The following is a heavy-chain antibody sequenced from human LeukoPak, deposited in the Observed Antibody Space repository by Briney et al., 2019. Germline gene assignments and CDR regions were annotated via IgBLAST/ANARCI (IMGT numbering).Heavy chain of an antibody. D-gene: IGHD1-26*01. CDR1: GGSLSSYY. CDR3: ARSGIDYSYYYGMDV. CDR2: IYYSGST. J-gene: IGHJ6*02. Sequence: SETLSLTCTVSGGSLSSYYWSWIRQPPGQGLEWIGYIYYSGSTNYNPSLKSRVTISVDTSKNQFSLKLSSVTAADTAVYYCARSGIDYSYYYGMDVWGQGTTVTVSS. V-gene: IGHV4-59*08.